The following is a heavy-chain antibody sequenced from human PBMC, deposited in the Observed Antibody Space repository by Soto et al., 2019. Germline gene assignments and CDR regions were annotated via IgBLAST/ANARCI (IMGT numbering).Heavy chain of an antibody. Sequence: SETLSLTCTVSGGSISSSSYYWGWIRQPPGKGLEWIGSIYYSGTTYYNPSLKSRVTISVDTSKNQFSLKLSSVTAADTAVYYCARRYGGNLDYWGQGTLVTVSS. CDR3: ARRYGGNLDY. J-gene: IGHJ4*02. CDR1: GGSISSSSYY. CDR2: IYYSGTT. D-gene: IGHD2-15*01. V-gene: IGHV4-39*01.